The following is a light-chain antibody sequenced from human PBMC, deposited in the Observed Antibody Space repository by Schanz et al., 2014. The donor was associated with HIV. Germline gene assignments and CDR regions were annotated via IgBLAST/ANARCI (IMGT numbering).Light chain of an antibody. CDR3: SSYISGNTWV. CDR1: SGDVGSYNY. CDR2: DVT. V-gene: IGLV2-14*03. J-gene: IGLJ3*02. Sequence: QSALTQPASVSGSPGQSISISCTGTSGDVGSYNYVSWYQQHPGKAPRLLVYDVTYRPSGVSNRFSGSKSGNTASLTISGLQAEDEADYYCSSYISGNTWVFGGGTKVTVL.